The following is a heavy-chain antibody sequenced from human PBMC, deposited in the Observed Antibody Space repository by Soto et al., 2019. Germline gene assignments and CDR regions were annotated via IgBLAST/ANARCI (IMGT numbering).Heavy chain of an antibody. CDR3: ARSGKTVFDA. V-gene: IGHV4-34*10. CDR1: GGSFSGYY. D-gene: IGHD4-17*01. CDR2: IYHGGST. J-gene: IGHJ5*02. Sequence: SETLSLTCAVYGGSFSGYYWTWIRQPPGKGLEWIGYIYHGGSTYYSPSLKSRVTISFDRSKTQFSLNLTSVSAADTAVYYCARSGKTVFDAWGQGTLVTVSS.